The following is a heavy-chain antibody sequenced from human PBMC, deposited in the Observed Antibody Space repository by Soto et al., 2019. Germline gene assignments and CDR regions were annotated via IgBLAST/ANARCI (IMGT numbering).Heavy chain of an antibody. CDR3: AKTHPSKTHTSGWFDWFDP. CDR2: INGGGGLI. V-gene: IGHV3-23*01. J-gene: IGHJ5*02. Sequence: GGSLRLSCAASGFTFRSYAMTWVRQAPGKGLEWVSTINGGGGLIFYADSVEGRFTISRDNSKNTLYLQMNSLRAEDTAVYYCAKTHPSKTHTSGWFDWFDPWGQGTLVTVSS. CDR1: GFTFRSYA. D-gene: IGHD6-19*01.